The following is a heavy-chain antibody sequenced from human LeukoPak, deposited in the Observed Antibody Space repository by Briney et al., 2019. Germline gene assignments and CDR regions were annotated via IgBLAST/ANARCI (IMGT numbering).Heavy chain of an antibody. V-gene: IGHV1-69*13. CDR1: GYTFTSYD. CDR3: ARDEERVDAFDI. Sequence: SVKVSCKASGYTFTSYDINWVRQAPGQGLEWMGGIIPILGTANYAQKFQGRVTITADESTSTAYMELSSLRSEDTAVYYCARDEERVDAFDIWGQGTMVTVSS. CDR2: IIPILGTA. J-gene: IGHJ3*02.